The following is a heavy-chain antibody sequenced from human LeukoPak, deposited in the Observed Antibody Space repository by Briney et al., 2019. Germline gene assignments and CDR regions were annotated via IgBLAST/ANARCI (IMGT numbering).Heavy chain of an antibody. J-gene: IGHJ4*02. CDR3: SKDVVPDSGWDLDY. Sequence: GGSLRLSCTASGFIFSTYSMTWVRQGPGKGLEWVLSIYNSGSKTFYADSVKGRFTISRDNSKNTLYLQMNSLTAEDTAIYYCSKDVVPDSGWDLDYWGQGTLVTVSS. CDR1: GFIFSTYS. D-gene: IGHD6-19*01. V-gene: IGHV3-23*05. CDR2: IYNSGSKT.